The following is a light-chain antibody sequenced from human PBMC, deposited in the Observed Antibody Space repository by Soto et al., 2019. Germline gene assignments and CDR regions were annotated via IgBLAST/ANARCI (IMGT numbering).Light chain of an antibody. Sequence: QAVVTQPPSVSGAPGQRVTISCTGSSSNIGAGYDVHWYQQLPGTAPKVFIYGNSNRPSGVPDRVSGSKSGTSASLAITGLQAEDEADYYCQSYDSSLSGYVFGTGTKLTVL. J-gene: IGLJ1*01. CDR2: GNS. CDR1: SSNIGAGYD. CDR3: QSYDSSLSGYV. V-gene: IGLV1-40*01.